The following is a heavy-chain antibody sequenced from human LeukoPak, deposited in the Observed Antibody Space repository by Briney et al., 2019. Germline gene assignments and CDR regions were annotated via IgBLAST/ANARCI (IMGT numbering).Heavy chain of an antibody. D-gene: IGHD3-16*01. CDR1: GYSFTSYW. Sequence: GESLKISCKGSGYSFTSYWIGWVRQMPGKGLKWMGISYPGDSDTRYSPSFQGQVTISADKSISTAYLQWSSLKASDTAMYYCARPHRGTTNQFDYWGQGNLVTVSS. J-gene: IGHJ4*02. V-gene: IGHV5-51*01. CDR3: ARPHRGTTNQFDY. CDR2: SYPGDSDT.